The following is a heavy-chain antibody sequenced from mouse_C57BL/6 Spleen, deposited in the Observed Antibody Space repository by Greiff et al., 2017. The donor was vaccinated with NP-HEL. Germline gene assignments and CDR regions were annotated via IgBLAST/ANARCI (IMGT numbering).Heavy chain of an antibody. Sequence: EVQLQESGPGLVKPSQSLSLTCSVTGYSITSGYYWNWIRQFPGNKLEWMGYISYDGSNNYNPSLKNRISITRDTSKNQFFLKLNSVTTEDTATYYCARDSREGFAYWGQGTLVTVSA. CDR2: ISYDGSN. J-gene: IGHJ3*01. D-gene: IGHD6-1*01. CDR1: GYSITSGYY. CDR3: ARDSREGFAY. V-gene: IGHV3-6*01.